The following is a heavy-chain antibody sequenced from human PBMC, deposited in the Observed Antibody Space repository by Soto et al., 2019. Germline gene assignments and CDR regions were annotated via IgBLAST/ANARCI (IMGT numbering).Heavy chain of an antibody. V-gene: IGHV4-39*01. CDR1: GGSISSSSYY. D-gene: IGHD3-3*01. Sequence: LSLTCTVSGGSISSSSYYWGWIRQPPGKGLEWIGSIYYSGSTYYNPSLKSRVTISVDTSKNQFSLKLSSVTAADTAVYYCARRHFGDFWSGYYDYWGQGTLVTVSS. J-gene: IGHJ4*02. CDR3: ARRHFGDFWSGYYDY. CDR2: IYYSGST.